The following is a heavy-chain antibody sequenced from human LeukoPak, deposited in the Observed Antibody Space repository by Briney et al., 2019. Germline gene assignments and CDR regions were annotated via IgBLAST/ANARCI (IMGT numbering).Heavy chain of an antibody. V-gene: IGHV1-69*05. CDR3: ARANYYGSGSLFYYYYMDV. CDR1: GGTFSSYA. Sequence: ASVKVSCKASGGTFSSYAISWVRQAPGQGLEWMGGIIPIFGTANYAQKFQGRVTITTDESTSTAYMELSSLRSEDTAVYYCARANYYGSGSLFYYYYMDVWGKGTTVTVSS. J-gene: IGHJ6*03. D-gene: IGHD3-10*01. CDR2: IIPIFGTA.